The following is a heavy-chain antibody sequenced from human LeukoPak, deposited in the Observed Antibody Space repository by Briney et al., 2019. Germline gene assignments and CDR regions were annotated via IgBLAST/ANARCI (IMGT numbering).Heavy chain of an antibody. D-gene: IGHD3-10*01. V-gene: IGHV5-51*01. Sequence: GESLKISCKGSGYNFTSYWIGWVRQMPGKGLEWMGIIYPGDSDIRYSPSFQGQVTISADKSISTAYLQWSSLKASDTAMYYCARTYYFGSGSYYNGENYFDHWGQGTLVTVSS. J-gene: IGHJ4*02. CDR2: IYPGDSDI. CDR1: GYNFTSYW. CDR3: ARTYYFGSGSYYNGENYFDH.